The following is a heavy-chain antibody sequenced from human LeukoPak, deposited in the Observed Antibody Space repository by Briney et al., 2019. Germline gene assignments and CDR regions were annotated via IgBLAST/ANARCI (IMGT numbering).Heavy chain of an antibody. V-gene: IGHV3-33*01. J-gene: IGHJ4*02. CDR1: GFTFSSHG. D-gene: IGHD2-2*01. Sequence: GGSLRLSCAASGFTFSSHGMLWVRQAPGKGLEWVALIWFDGSNKYYADSVKGRFTISRDNAKNSLYLQMNSLRAEDTAVYYCAREQYQLPSLDYWGQGTLVTVSS. CDR3: AREQYQLPSLDY. CDR2: IWFDGSNK.